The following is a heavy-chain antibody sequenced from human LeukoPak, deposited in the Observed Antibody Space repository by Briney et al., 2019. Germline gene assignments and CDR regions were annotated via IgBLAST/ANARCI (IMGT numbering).Heavy chain of an antibody. J-gene: IGHJ6*02. CDR1: GYTFTSYY. CDR2: INPSGGST. D-gene: IGHD5-18*01. CDR3: ARVNGGVGTATYYYYYYGMDV. Sequence: ASVKVSCKASGYTFTSYYMHWVRQAPGQGLEWMGIINPSGGSTSYAQKFQGRVTMTRDTSTSTVYMELSSLRSEDTAVYYCARVNGGVGTATYYYYYYGMDVWGQGTTVTVSS. V-gene: IGHV1-46*01.